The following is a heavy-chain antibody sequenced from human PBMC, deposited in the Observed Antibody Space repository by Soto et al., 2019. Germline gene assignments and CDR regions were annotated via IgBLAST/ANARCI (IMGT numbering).Heavy chain of an antibody. CDR3: DVTTGY. CDR1: GYTFTDYD. D-gene: IGHD3-9*01. J-gene: IGHJ4*02. Sequence: QVQVVQSRAEVKKPGASVKVSCKTSGYTFTDYDINWVRQAPGQGLEYMGWVSPENSNAGYAQQFRGRVSMTTNTIISTAYLELTDLRYEDTAVYYCDVTTGYGGQGTMFTVSS. CDR2: VSPENSNA. V-gene: IGHV1-8*01.